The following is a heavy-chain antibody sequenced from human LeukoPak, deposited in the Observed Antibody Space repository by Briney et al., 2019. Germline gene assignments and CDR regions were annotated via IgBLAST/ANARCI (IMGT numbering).Heavy chain of an antibody. J-gene: IGHJ4*02. CDR2: INAGDGNT. CDR1: GYTFTSYA. Sequence: ASVKVSSKASGYTFTSYAMHWVRQAPGQRLEWMGWINAGDGNTKYSQKFQGRVTITRDTSASTAYMELSSLRSEDTAVYYCACSVTTQFQGDYWGQGTLVTVSS. CDR3: ACSVTTQFQGDY. V-gene: IGHV1-3*01. D-gene: IGHD4-17*01.